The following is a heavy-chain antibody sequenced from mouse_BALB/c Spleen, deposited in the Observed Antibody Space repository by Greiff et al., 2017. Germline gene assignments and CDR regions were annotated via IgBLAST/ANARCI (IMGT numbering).Heavy chain of an antibody. CDR1: GFTFSSYA. CDR2: ISSGGSYT. CDR3: ARLRNGGFAY. J-gene: IGHJ3*01. V-gene: IGHV5-9-3*01. D-gene: IGHD2-1*01. Sequence: EVQLVESGGGLVKPGGSLKLSCAASGFTFSSYAMSWVRQTPEKRLEWVATISSGGSYTYYPDSVKGRFTISRDNAKNTLYLQMSSLRSEDTAMYYCARLRNGGFAYWGQGTLVTVSA.